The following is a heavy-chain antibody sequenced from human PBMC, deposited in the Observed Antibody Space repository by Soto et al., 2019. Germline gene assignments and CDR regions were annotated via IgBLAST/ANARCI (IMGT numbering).Heavy chain of an antibody. V-gene: IGHV1-3*01. J-gene: IGHJ4*02. Sequence: QVQLVQSGAEVKKPGASVKVSCKASGYTFTSYAMHWVRQAPGQRLEWMGWINAGNGNTKYSQKFQGRVTITRDTTASTAYMELSSLRSEATAVYYCARDRRSGWYRAEYWGQGTLVTVSS. D-gene: IGHD6-19*01. CDR2: INAGNGNT. CDR3: ARDRRSGWYRAEY. CDR1: GYTFTSYA.